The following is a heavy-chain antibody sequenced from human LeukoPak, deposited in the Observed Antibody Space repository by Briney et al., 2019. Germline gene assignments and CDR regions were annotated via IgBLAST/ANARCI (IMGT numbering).Heavy chain of an antibody. CDR3: AKDIVPDSGWDLDY. CDR1: GFSFSTYS. D-gene: IGHD6-19*01. CDR2: IYNSGGEI. J-gene: IGHJ4*02. V-gene: IGHV3-23*05. Sequence: GGSLRLSCAASGFSFSTYSMTWVRQRPGKGLEWVSSIYNSGGEIFYADSVKGRFTISRDNSNNMLYLQMNSLRAEDSAVYFCAKDIVPDSGWDLDYWGRGTLVTVSS.